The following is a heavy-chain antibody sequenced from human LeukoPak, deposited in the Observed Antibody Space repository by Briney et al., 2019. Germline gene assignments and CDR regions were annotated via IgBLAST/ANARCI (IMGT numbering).Heavy chain of an antibody. J-gene: IGHJ4*02. CDR2: IIPIFGTA. Sequence: SVKLSCKASGGTFSSYAISWVRQAPGQGLEWMGGIIPIFGTANYAQKFQGRVTITADKSTSTAYMELSSLRSEDTAVYYCARTSIAVAGTFDYWGQGTLVTVSS. CDR1: GGTFSSYA. D-gene: IGHD6-19*01. CDR3: ARTSIAVAGTFDY. V-gene: IGHV1-69*06.